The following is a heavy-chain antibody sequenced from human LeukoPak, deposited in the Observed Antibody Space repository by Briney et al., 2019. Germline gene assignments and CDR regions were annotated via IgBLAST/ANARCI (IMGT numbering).Heavy chain of an antibody. Sequence: GGSLRLSCEGSGFSFSSYWMTWVRQLPGKGPEWVANIRQDESERYFADSVKGRFTISRDNAKKSVYLHMSSLRAEDTALYYCARLSAYYYGSYFYYYMDVWGKGTTVTVSS. D-gene: IGHD3-10*01. J-gene: IGHJ6*03. CDR1: GFSFSSYW. CDR3: ARLSAYYYGSYFYYYMDV. V-gene: IGHV3-7*01. CDR2: IRQDESER.